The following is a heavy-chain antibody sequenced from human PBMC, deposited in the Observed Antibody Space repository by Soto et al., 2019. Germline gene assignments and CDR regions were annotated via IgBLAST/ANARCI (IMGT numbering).Heavy chain of an antibody. CDR3: ASEVVAITKVIDN. V-gene: IGHV4-31*02. CDR2: SYTSGPT. J-gene: IGHJ4*02. CDR1: GASISRGHYY. D-gene: IGHD5-12*01. Sequence: QVQLQESGPGLVKTSQTLSLTCSLSGASISRGHYYWSWIRQHPGKGLEWIGYSYTSGPTFYNPSLKSRVTIAIDNSNNPCSRNLTSVTAADTAVYFCASEVVAITKVIDNWGQGSLVTVST.